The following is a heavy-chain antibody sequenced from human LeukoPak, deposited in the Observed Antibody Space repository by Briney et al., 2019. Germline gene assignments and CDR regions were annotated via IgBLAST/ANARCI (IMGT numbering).Heavy chain of an antibody. V-gene: IGHV1-2*02. CDR1: GYTFTGYY. CDR3: ARASQEPYSYVDY. Sequence: GESLKISCKASGYTFTGYYMHWVRQAPGQGLEWMGWINPNSGGTNYAQKFQGRVTMTRDTSISTAYMELSRLRSDDTAVYYCARASQEPYSYVDYWGQGTLVTVSS. J-gene: IGHJ4*02. CDR2: INPNSGGT. D-gene: IGHD5-18*01.